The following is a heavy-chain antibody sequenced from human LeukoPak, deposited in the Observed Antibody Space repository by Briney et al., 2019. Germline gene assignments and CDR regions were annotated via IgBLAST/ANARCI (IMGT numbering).Heavy chain of an antibody. CDR2: ISHSGST. V-gene: IGHV4-38-2*02. Sequence: SETLSLTCSLSGHSISSNYYWGWIRQPPGKGLEWIGSISHSGSTYYNPSLKSRLTMSVDTSKNQLSLKLRSVIAADTAIYYCTRGTYYDFWSGYYSDYWGQGTLVTVSS. J-gene: IGHJ4*02. CDR3: TRGTYYDFWSGYYSDY. CDR1: GHSISSNYY. D-gene: IGHD3-3*01.